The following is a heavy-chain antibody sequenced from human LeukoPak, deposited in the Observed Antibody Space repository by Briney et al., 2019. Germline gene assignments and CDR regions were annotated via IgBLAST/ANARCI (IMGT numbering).Heavy chain of an antibody. CDR3: ARDRYCSGGSCYSGS. CDR2: IYSGGST. D-gene: IGHD2-15*01. CDR1: GFTVSSNY. Sequence: PGGSLRLSCAASGFTVSSNYMSWVRQAPGKGLEWVSVIYSGGSTYYADSVKGRFTISRDNSKNTLYLQMNSLRAEDTAVYYCARDRYCSGGSCYSGSWGQGTLVTVSS. V-gene: IGHV3-53*01. J-gene: IGHJ4*02.